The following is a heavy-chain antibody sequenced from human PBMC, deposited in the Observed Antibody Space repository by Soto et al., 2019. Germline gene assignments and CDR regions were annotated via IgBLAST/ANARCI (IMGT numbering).Heavy chain of an antibody. CDR3: ARMASFGSLNWFDP. J-gene: IGHJ5*02. CDR2: MNPGSGDT. CDR1: GYIFTNND. V-gene: IGHV1-8*01. Sequence: ASVKVSCKASGYIFTNNDVSWVRQATGQGLEWMGWMNPGSGDTGYAQKFQGRVTMTRNISIATAYMELSSLRADDTAIYYCARMASFGSLNWFDPWGQGTRATV. D-gene: IGHD5-18*01.